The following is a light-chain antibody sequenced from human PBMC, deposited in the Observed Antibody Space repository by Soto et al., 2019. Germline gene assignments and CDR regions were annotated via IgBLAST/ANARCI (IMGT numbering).Light chain of an antibody. CDR3: CSYAGSYV. J-gene: IGLJ1*01. CDR1: SSDGGSYNL. CDR2: EGS. V-gene: IGLV2-23*01. Sequence: QSVLTQPASVSGSPGQSITISCTGTSSDGGSYNLVSWYQQHPGKAPKLMIYEGSKRASGVSNRFSGSKSGNTASLTISGLQAEDEADYYSCSYAGSYVFGTGTKVTVL.